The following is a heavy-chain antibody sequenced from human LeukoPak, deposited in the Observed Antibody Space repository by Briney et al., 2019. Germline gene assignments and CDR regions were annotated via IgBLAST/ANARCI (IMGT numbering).Heavy chain of an antibody. CDR2: IYYSGST. CDR1: GGSISSYY. Sequence: PSETLSLTCTVSGGSISSYYWSWIRQPPGKGLEWIGYIYYSGSTNYNPSLKSRVTISVDTSKNQFSLKLSSVTAAVTAVYYCAREAYYYDSSGYLHDAFDIWGQGTMVTVSS. CDR3: AREAYYYDSSGYLHDAFDI. J-gene: IGHJ3*02. V-gene: IGHV4-59*01. D-gene: IGHD3-22*01.